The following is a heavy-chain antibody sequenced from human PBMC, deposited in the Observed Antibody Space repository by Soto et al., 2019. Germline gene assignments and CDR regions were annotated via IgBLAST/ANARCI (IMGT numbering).Heavy chain of an antibody. CDR3: ARDGRYIIGYVAFDI. CDR1: GGSISGYY. D-gene: IGHD6-19*01. J-gene: IGHJ3*02. V-gene: IGHV4-59*01. CDR2: IYSSGST. Sequence: SETLSLTCPVSGGSISGYYWSWIRQPPGKGLEWIGYIYSSGSTDHNPSLKSRVTISVDTSKNQFSLKLTSVTAADTAVYYCARDGRYIIGYVAFDIWGQGTMVTVSS.